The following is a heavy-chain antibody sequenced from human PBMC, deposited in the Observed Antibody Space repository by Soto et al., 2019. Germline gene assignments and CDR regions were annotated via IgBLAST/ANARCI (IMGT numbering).Heavy chain of an antibody. Sequence: SETLSLTCTVSGGSISSSSYYWGWVRQPPGKGLEWIGSIYDSGSTYYNPSLKSRVNISVDTSKNQFSLMLSSVTAADTAVYYCARDECSGGSCYSSWGYYYDYYGMDVWGQGTTVTVSS. CDR3: ARDECSGGSCYSSWGYYYDYYGMDV. CDR1: GGSISSSSYY. V-gene: IGHV4-39*02. CDR2: IYDSGST. D-gene: IGHD2-15*01. J-gene: IGHJ6*02.